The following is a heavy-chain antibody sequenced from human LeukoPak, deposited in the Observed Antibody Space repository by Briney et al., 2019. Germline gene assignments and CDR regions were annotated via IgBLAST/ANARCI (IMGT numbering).Heavy chain of an antibody. J-gene: IGHJ4*02. V-gene: IGHV1-2*02. Sequence: ASVKVSCKASGYTFTGYYIHWVRQDPGQGPEWMGWVNPNSGGTQSAQKFQGRVTTTRDTSITTAYMELSRLTSDDTAVYYCARLANTVFGVMPYFFDFWGQGTLVTVSS. D-gene: IGHD3-3*01. CDR3: ARLANTVFGVMPYFFDF. CDR2: VNPNSGGT. CDR1: GYTFTGYY.